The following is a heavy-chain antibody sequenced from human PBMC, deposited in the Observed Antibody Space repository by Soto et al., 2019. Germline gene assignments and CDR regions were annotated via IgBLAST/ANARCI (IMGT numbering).Heavy chain of an antibody. CDR3: ARDRTHCSGDSCYSGFDY. Sequence: ASVKVSCKASGYTFTGYYMHWMRQAPGQGLEWMGWINPNSGGTNCAQKFQGWVTMTRDTSISTAYMELSRLRSDDTAVYYCARDRTHCSGDSCYSGFDYWGPGTLVTVSS. CDR2: INPNSGGT. D-gene: IGHD2-15*01. J-gene: IGHJ4*02. CDR1: GYTFTGYY. V-gene: IGHV1-2*04.